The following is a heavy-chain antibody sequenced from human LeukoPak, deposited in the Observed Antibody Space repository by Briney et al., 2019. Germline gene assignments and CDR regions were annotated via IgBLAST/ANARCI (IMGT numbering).Heavy chain of an antibody. CDR1: GFTFSSYS. CDR3: ARERWDTAYLGFDY. CDR2: ISSSSSYI. Sequence: GGSLRLSCAASGFTFSSYSMNWVRQAPGKGLEWVSSISSSSSYIYYADSVKGRFTISRDNAKNSLYLQMNSLRAEDTGVYYCARERWDTAYLGFDYWGQGTLVTVSS. D-gene: IGHD5-18*01. V-gene: IGHV3-21*01. J-gene: IGHJ4*02.